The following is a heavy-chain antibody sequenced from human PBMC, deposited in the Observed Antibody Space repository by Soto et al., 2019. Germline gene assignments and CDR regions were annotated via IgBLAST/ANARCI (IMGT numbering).Heavy chain of an antibody. CDR2: IIPILGIA. V-gene: IGHV1-69*08. CDR1: GGTFSSYT. CDR3: ARDTGLGAITGRTFDY. D-gene: IGHD3-3*01. J-gene: IGHJ4*02. Sequence: QVQLVQSGAEVKKPGSSVKVSCKASGGTFSSYTISWVRQAPGQGLEWMGRIIPILGIANYAQKFQGRVTITAEKSTSTSYMELSSLRSEDTAVYYCARDTGLGAITGRTFDYWGQGTLVTVSS.